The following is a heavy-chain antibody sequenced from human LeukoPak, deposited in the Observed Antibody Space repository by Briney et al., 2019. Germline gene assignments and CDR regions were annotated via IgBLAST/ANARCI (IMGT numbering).Heavy chain of an antibody. V-gene: IGHV3-30*02. Sequence: GGSLRLSCAASGFTFSGYGMHWVRQAPGKGLEWVTFIRYDANNKYYIDSVKGRFTISRDNSKNTLYLQMNSLRGEDTAVYYFAKDSTGGYNPSYFDYWGQGTLVTVSS. CDR3: AKDSTGGYNPSYFDY. D-gene: IGHD5-24*01. J-gene: IGHJ4*02. CDR2: IRYDANNK. CDR1: GFTFSGYG.